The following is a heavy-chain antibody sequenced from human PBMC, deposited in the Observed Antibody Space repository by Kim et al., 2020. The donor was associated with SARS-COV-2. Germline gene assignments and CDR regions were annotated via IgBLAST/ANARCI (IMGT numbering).Heavy chain of an antibody. CDR1: GFTFSSYA. J-gene: IGHJ6*03. V-gene: IGHV3-23*01. CDR2: ISGSGGST. CDR3: AKSALDSNYYYYYMDC. Sequence: GGSLRLSCAASGFTFSSYAMSWVRQAPGKGLEWVSAISGSGGSTYYADSVKGRFTISRDNSQNTLYLQMNSLRAEDTAVYYCAKSALDSNYYYYYMDCWGKGTPVTLSS. D-gene: IGHD4-4*01.